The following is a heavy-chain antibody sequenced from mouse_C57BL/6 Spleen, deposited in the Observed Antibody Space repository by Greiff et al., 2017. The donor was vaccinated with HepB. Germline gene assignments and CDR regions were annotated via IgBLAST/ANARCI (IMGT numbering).Heavy chain of an antibody. CDR3: ARKGYYEGAWFAY. CDR2: IDPSDSYT. D-gene: IGHD2-4*01. V-gene: IGHV1-50*01. Sequence: QVQLQQSGAELVKPGASVKMSCKASGYTFTSYWMQWVKQRPGQGLEWIGEIDPSDSYTNYNQKFKGKATLTVDTSSSTAYMQLSSLTSEDSAVYYCARKGYYEGAWFAYWGQGTLVTVSA. J-gene: IGHJ3*01. CDR1: GYTFTSYW.